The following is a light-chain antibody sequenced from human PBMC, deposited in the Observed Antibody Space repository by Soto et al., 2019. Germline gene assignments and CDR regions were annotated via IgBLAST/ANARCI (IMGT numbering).Light chain of an antibody. CDR1: QSVSSNY. J-gene: IGKJ1*01. CDR2: GAS. V-gene: IGKV3-20*01. Sequence: EIVLTQSPGTLSLSPGERATLSCRASQSVSSNYLAWYQQKPGQAPRLLIYGASSRATGISDRFSGSGSGTDFTLTTSRLEPEDFAVYYCQQYGSSTWTFGQGTKLDIK. CDR3: QQYGSSTWT.